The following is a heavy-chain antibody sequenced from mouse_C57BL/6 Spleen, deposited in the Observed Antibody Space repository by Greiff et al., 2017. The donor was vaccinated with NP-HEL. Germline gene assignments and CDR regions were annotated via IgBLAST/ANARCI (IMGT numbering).Heavy chain of an antibody. CDR3: ARWDDGWDAMDY. V-gene: IGHV1-9*01. Sequence: QVQLQQSGAELMKPGASVKLSCKATGYTFTGYWIEWVKQRPGHGLEWIGEILPGSGSTNYNEKFKGKATFTADTSSNTAYMQLSSLTTEDSDICDCARWDDGWDAMDYWGQGTSVTVSA. CDR2: ILPGSGST. D-gene: IGHD4-1*01. J-gene: IGHJ4*01. CDR1: GYTFTGYW.